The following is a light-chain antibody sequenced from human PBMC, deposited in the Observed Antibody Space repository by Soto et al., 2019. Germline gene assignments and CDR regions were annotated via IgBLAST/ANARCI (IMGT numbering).Light chain of an antibody. V-gene: IGKV1-5*01. Sequence: DIQMTQSPSTLSASVGDRVTITCRASQSISSWLAWYQQKPGKAPKLLIYDASSLESGVPSRFSGSESGTEFTLTISSLQPDDFAPYYCQQYNSYLYTFGQGNKLEIK. CDR2: DAS. J-gene: IGKJ2*01. CDR3: QQYNSYLYT. CDR1: QSISSW.